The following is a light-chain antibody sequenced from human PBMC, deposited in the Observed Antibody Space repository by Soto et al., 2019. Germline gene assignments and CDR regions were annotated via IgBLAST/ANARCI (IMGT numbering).Light chain of an antibody. CDR2: DVS. V-gene: IGLV2-14*01. Sequence: QSVLTQPASVSGSPGQSITISCTGTSSDVGGYNYVSWYQQHPGKAPKLMIYDVSNRPSGVSNRFSGSKSGNTASPTISGLQAEDEADYYCSSYTSSSTPHVVFGGGNQLPVL. CDR3: SSYTSSSTPHVV. CDR1: SSDVGGYNY. J-gene: IGLJ2*01.